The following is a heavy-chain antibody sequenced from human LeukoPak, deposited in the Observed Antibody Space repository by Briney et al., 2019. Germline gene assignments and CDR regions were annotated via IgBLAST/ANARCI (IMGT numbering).Heavy chain of an antibody. CDR3: IRLSGGD. V-gene: IGHV3-74*01. D-gene: IGHD6-25*01. CDR2: INTDETNT. Sequence: GGSLRLSCAASGFTFSNYWMHWVRQAPGKGLVWVSRINTDETNTHYADSVKGRFTISRDNAKNTLYLQMNSLRAEDTAVYYCIRLSGGDWCQGTLVTVSS. J-gene: IGHJ4*02. CDR1: GFTFSNYW.